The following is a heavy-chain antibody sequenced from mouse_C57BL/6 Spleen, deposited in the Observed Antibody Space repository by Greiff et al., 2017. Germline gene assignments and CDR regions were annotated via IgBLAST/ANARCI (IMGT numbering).Heavy chain of an antibody. V-gene: IGHV1-64*01. J-gene: IGHJ1*03. D-gene: IGHD2-5*01. Sequence: QVQLQQPGAELVKPGASVKLSCKASGYTFTSYWMHWVKPRPGQGLEWIGMIHPNSGSTNYNEKFKSKATLTVDKSSSTAYMQLSSLTSEDSAVYYCARAYYSNCVDWYFDVWGTGTTVTVSS. CDR2: IHPNSGST. CDR3: ARAYYSNCVDWYFDV. CDR1: GYTFTSYW.